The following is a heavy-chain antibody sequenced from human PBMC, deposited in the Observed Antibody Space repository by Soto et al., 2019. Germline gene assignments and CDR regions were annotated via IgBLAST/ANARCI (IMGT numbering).Heavy chain of an antibody. Sequence: PSETLSLTCTVSGSSINSGDYHWSWIRQSPGKGLEWIGAIYYSGSTYYNPSLKSRIRISVDTSKNQFSLKVNSVTAADTAVYYCARYYRVPSAGAMDVWGQGTTVTVS. CDR1: GSSINSGDYH. CDR2: IYYSGST. V-gene: IGHV4-30-4*01. CDR3: ARYYRVPSAGAMDV. J-gene: IGHJ6*02. D-gene: IGHD3-10*01.